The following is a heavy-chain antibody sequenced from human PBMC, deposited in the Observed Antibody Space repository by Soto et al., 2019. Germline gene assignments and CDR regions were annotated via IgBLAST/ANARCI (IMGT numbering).Heavy chain of an antibody. Sequence: TSETLSLTCTVSGGSISSGGYYWSWIRQHPGKGLEWIGYIYYSGSTYYNPSLKSRVTISVDTSKNQFSLKLSSVTAADTAVYYCASAYSGYDRYPRYYFDYWGQGTLVTVSS. J-gene: IGHJ4*02. CDR2: IYYSGST. D-gene: IGHD5-12*01. V-gene: IGHV4-31*03. CDR3: ASAYSGYDRYPRYYFDY. CDR1: GGSISSGGYY.